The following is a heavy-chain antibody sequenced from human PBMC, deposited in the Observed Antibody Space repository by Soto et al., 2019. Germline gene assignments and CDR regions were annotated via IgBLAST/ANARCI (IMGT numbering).Heavy chain of an antibody. CDR2: TYYRSKWYN. Sequence: PSQTLSLTCAISGDSVSSNSAAWNWIRQSPSRGLEWLGRTYYRSKWYNDYAVSVKSRITINPDTSKNQFSLQLNSVTPEDTAVYYCAKEYYYDSSGYRLFDYWGQGTLVTVSS. V-gene: IGHV6-1*01. D-gene: IGHD3-22*01. CDR3: AKEYYYDSSGYRLFDY. CDR1: GDSVSSNSAA. J-gene: IGHJ4*02.